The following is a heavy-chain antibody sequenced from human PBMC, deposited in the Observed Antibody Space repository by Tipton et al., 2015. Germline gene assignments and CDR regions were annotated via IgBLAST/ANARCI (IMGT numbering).Heavy chain of an antibody. Sequence: SLRLSRAASGFSFSSYVMHWVRQAPGKGLEWVSVIYSGGRTYYADSVKGRFTISRDNSKNTLYLQMNSLRAEDTAVYYCARGQWLVNYWGQGTLVTVSS. CDR1: GFSFSSYV. D-gene: IGHD6-19*01. CDR3: ARGQWLVNY. J-gene: IGHJ4*02. V-gene: IGHV3-53*01. CDR2: IYSGGRT.